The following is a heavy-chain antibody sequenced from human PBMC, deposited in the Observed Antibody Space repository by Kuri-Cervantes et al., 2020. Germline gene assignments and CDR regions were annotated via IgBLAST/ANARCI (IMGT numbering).Heavy chain of an antibody. J-gene: IGHJ4*02. D-gene: IGHD4-23*01. CDR1: GFTFSSYG. V-gene: IGHV3-30*18. CDR2: ISYDGSNK. CDR3: AKVRCCGNSFFDY. Sequence: GGSLRLSCAASGFTFSSYGMHWVRQAPGKGLEWVAVISYDGSNKYYADSVKGRFTISRDNSKNTLYLQMNSLRAEDTAVYYCAKVRCCGNSFFDYWSQGTLVTVSS.